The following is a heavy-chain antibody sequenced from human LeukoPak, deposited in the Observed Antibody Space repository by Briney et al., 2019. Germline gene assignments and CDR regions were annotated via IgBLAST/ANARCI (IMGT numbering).Heavy chain of an antibody. J-gene: IGHJ4*02. CDR1: GYSFTSYW. CDR2: IYPGDSDT. D-gene: IGHD5-12*01. CDR3: ARRAKYNGYDRSAAEVLGGPGYFDY. V-gene: IGHV5-51*01. Sequence: GESLKISCNGSGYSFTSYWIGWVRQMPGKGLEWMGIIYPGDSDTRYSPSFQGQVTISADKSISTAYLQWSSLKASDTAMYYCARRAKYNGYDRSAAEVLGGPGYFDYWGQGTLVTVSS.